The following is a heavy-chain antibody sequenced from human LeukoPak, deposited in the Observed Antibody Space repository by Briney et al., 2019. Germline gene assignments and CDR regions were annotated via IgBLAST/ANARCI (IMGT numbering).Heavy chain of an antibody. V-gene: IGHV3-66*01. D-gene: IGHD3-22*01. Sequence: GGSLRLSCAASGFTVSSNYMSWVRQAPGKGLEWVSVIYSGGSTYYADSVKGRFTISRDNSKTTLYLQMNSLRAEDTAVYYCAREAYDSSGYYWAWGQGTLVTVSS. CDR1: GFTVSSNY. J-gene: IGHJ4*02. CDR2: IYSGGST. CDR3: AREAYDSSGYYWA.